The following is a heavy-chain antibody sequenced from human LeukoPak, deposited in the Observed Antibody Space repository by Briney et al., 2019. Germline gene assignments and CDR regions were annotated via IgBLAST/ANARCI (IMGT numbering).Heavy chain of an antibody. V-gene: IGHV3-30*18. J-gene: IGHJ6*03. CDR2: ISYDGSTK. CDR1: GFTFSTNG. Sequence: PGGSLRLSCTASGFTFSTNGMNWVGQAPGKGLEGVTLISYDGSTKYYSDSVKGRFTLSRDNSKNTLYLQMNSLRAEDTAVYYCAKGIRLWSGDNYYYYMDVWGKGTTVTISS. D-gene: IGHD3-10*01. CDR3: AKGIRLWSGDNYYYYMDV.